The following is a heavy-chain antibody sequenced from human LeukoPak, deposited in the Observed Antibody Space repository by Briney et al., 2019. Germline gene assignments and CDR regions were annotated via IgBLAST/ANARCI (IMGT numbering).Heavy chain of an antibody. J-gene: IGHJ6*02. CDR2: ISGSGGST. Sequence: GGSLRLSCAASGFTFSSYAMSWVRQAPGKGLEWVSAISGSGGSTYYADSVKGRFTISRDNSKNTLYLQMNSLRAEDTAVYYCAKIEYYDFWSGQNYYYGMDVWGQGTTVTVSS. CDR1: GFTFSSYA. CDR3: AKIEYYDFWSGQNYYYGMDV. D-gene: IGHD3-3*01. V-gene: IGHV3-23*01.